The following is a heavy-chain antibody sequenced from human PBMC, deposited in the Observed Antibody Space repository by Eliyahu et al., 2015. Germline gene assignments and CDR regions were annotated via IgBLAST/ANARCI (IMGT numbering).Heavy chain of an antibody. J-gene: IGHJ4*02. V-gene: IGHV4-38-2*02. CDR3: ARGLAAAPDY. CDR1: GYSISXGYY. Sequence: QVQLQESGPGLVKPSETLSLTCXXXGYSISXGYYWGWIRQPPGKGLEWIGSIYHSGSTYYNPSLKSRVTISVDTSKNQFSLKLSSVTAADTAVYYCARGLAAAPDYWGQGTLVTVSS. CDR2: IYHSGST. D-gene: IGHD6-13*01.